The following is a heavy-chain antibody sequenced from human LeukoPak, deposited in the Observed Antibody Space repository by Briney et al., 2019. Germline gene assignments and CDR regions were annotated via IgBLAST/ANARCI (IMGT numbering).Heavy chain of an antibody. V-gene: IGHV1-69*06. CDR2: IIPIFDTA. D-gene: IGHD2-21*02. CDR3: ARGYCGGDCQSFRWFDP. CDR1: GGTFSKYP. J-gene: IGHJ5*02. Sequence: ASVKVSCKASGGTFSKYPINWVRQAPGQGLEWMGGIIPIFDTANYAQKFQGRVTVTADKSTSTTYMDLSSLRSEDTAVYYCARGYCGGDCQSFRWFDPWGQGTLVTVSS.